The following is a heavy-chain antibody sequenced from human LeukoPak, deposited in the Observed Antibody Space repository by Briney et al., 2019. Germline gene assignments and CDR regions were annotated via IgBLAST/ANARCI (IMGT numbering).Heavy chain of an antibody. CDR2: INQGGSVK. Sequence: GGSLRLSCAASGFTLSNYWMTWVRQAPGKGLEWVANINQGGSVKYYVDSVKGRFTISRDDAESSLYVQMNSLRDEDTAVYYCARFGYSGWNLEYWGQGTLVTVSS. D-gene: IGHD5-12*01. CDR3: ARFGYSGWNLEY. J-gene: IGHJ4*02. CDR1: GFTLSNYW. V-gene: IGHV3-7*01.